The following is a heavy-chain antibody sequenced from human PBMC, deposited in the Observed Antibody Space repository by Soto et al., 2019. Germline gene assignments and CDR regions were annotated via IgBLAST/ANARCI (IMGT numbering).Heavy chain of an antibody. V-gene: IGHV3-23*01. CDR3: AKEVVAHAPPLDY. CDR2: ISGGGTST. CDR1: GFTFSNFA. Sequence: PGGSLRLSCVASGFTFSNFAMSWVRQAPGKGLEWVAAISGGGTSTFYADSVRGRFTISRDNSKNTLYLQMNNLRAGDTALYYCAKEVVAHAPPLDYWGQGTLVTVSS. J-gene: IGHJ4*02. D-gene: IGHD2-21*01.